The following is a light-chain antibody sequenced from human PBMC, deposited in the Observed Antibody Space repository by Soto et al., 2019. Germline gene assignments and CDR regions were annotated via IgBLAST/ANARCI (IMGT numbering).Light chain of an antibody. J-gene: IGKJ2*01. CDR2: GAS. V-gene: IGKV3-20*01. Sequence: QSPGTLSLSPXXRATLSXXXXXXFSSKYLACCPHKPSQPPSLLIYGASTRAAGIPDRFSGSGSGTDFTLTISRLEPEDVAVYYCQHYGTSPPRYIFGQGTKLQIK. CDR1: XXFSSKY. CDR3: QHYGTSPPRYI.